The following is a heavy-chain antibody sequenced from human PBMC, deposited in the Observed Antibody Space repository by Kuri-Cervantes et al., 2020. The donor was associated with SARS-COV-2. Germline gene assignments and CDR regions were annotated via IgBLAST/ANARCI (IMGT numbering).Heavy chain of an antibody. CDR2: IDSSSYYI. D-gene: IGHD2-21*01. CDR3: AREEGGDLGEAFDY. CDR1: GFTFSGYS. J-gene: IGHJ4*02. Sequence: GGSLRLSCAASGFTFSGYSMNWIRQAPGKGLEWVASIDSSSYYIYHADSVKGRLTISRDNAKTSLYLRMNSLKPEDTAVYYCAREEGGDLGEAFDYWGQGALVTVSS. V-gene: IGHV3-21*01.